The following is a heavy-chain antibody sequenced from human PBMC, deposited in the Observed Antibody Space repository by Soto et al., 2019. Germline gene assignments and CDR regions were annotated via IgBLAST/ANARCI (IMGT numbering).Heavy chain of an antibody. CDR1: GYTFTRYG. J-gene: IGHJ6*02. CDR2: INTYNGNP. V-gene: IGHV1-18*01. D-gene: IGHD3-16*01. Sequence: QVQLVQSGAEVKNPGASVKVSCKASGYTFTRYGIGWARQAPGQGLEWMGWINTYNGNPNYAPNVQGRVTLTTDTSTSTAYMELRSLRSNDTAIYYCAMVDVYVTPSPQDVWGQGTTVIVSS. CDR3: AMVDVYVTPSPQDV.